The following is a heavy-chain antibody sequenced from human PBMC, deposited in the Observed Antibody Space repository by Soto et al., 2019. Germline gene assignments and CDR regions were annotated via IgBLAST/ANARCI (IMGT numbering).Heavy chain of an antibody. CDR3: ARVPSPFDYYYAMDV. CDR1: GDSISSGNKY. J-gene: IGHJ6*02. CDR2: IFSSGTT. D-gene: IGHD3-16*01. Sequence: LSLTCTVSGDSISSGNKYWSWIRQPPGKGLEWIGYIFSSGTTYYNPSLKSRLTMSLDASQNQFSLKLNSLTDADTAVYSCARVPSPFDYYYAMDVWGQGTTVTVSS. V-gene: IGHV4-30-4*01.